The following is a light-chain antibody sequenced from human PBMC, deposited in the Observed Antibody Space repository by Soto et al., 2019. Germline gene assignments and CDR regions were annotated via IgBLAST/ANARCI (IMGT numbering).Light chain of an antibody. J-gene: IGLJ2*01. V-gene: IGLV2-8*01. CDR2: EVS. Sequence: QSVLTQPPSASGSPGQSVTITCSGTSSDVGEENYVSWYQQHPGKVPKLILYEVSKRPSGVPDRFSGSRSGNTASLTVSGLQAEDEADYYCSSFAGSPVVFGGGT. CDR1: SSDVGEENY. CDR3: SSFAGSPVV.